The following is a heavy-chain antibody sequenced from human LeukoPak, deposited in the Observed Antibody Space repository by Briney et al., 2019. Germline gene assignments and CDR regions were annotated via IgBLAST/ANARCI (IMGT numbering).Heavy chain of an antibody. CDR1: GLTFGNYG. V-gene: IGHV3-11*05. D-gene: IGHD6-13*01. J-gene: IGHJ4*02. CDR2: ISSTSIYT. Sequence: GGSLRLSCVASGLTFGNYGMSWIRQAPGKGLEWVSDISSTSIYTNYAGSVKGRFTISRDNAKNSLYLQMNSLRAEDTAVYYCAREDGYSSSWYSDYWGQGTLVTVSS. CDR3: AREDGYSSSWYSDY.